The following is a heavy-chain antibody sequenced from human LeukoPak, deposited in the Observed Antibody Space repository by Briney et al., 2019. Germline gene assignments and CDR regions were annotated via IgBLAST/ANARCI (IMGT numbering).Heavy chain of an antibody. CDR2: IKQDGSEK. CDR1: GFTFSSYW. Sequence: PGGSLRLSCAASGFTFSSYWMSWVRQAPGKGLEWVAYIKQDGSEKYYVDSVKGRFTISRDTSKNTLYLQMNSLRAEDTAVYYCAKDLVKDQAVAAIPIRGWAFDIWGQGTMVTVSS. J-gene: IGHJ3*02. CDR3: AKDLVKDQAVAAIPIRGWAFDI. V-gene: IGHV3-7*03. D-gene: IGHD6-19*01.